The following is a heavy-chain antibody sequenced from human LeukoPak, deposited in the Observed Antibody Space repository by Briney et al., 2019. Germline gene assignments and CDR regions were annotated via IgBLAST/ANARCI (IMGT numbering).Heavy chain of an antibody. CDR2: ISYDGSNK. J-gene: IGHJ4*02. CDR3: AGCGYSYGEPFDY. CDR1: GFTFSSYA. D-gene: IGHD5-18*01. V-gene: IGHV3-30-3*01. Sequence: GGSLRLSCAAFGFTFSSYAMHWVRQAPGKGLEWVAVISYDGSNKYYADSVKGRFTISRDNSKNTLYLQMNSLRAEDTAVYYCAGCGYSYGEPFDYWGQGTLVTVSS.